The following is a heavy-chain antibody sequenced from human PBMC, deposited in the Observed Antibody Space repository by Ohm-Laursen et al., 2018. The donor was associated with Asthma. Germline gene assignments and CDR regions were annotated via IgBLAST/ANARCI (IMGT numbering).Heavy chain of an antibody. CDR2: ISYDGSNK. Sequence: SLRLSCAASGFTFSSYGMHWVRQAPGKGLEWVAVISYDGSNKYYADSVKGRFTISRDNSKNTLYLQMNSLRAEDTAVYYCAKDLTAVAGHYYYYGMDVWGQGTTVTVSS. CDR3: AKDLTAVAGHYYYYGMDV. V-gene: IGHV3-30*18. D-gene: IGHD6-19*01. CDR1: GFTFSSYG. J-gene: IGHJ6*02.